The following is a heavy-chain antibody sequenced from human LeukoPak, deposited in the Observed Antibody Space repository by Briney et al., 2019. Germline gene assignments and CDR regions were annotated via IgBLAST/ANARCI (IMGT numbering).Heavy chain of an antibody. D-gene: IGHD2-15*01. J-gene: IGHJ4*02. Sequence: GGSLRLSCAASGFTFSSYAMHWVRQAPGKGLEWVAVISYDGSNKYYADSVKGRFTISRDNSKNTLYLQMYSLRAEDTAVYYCARRAAAATNDYWGQGTLVTVSS. V-gene: IGHV3-30*04. CDR3: ARRAAAATNDY. CDR1: GFTFSSYA. CDR2: ISYDGSNK.